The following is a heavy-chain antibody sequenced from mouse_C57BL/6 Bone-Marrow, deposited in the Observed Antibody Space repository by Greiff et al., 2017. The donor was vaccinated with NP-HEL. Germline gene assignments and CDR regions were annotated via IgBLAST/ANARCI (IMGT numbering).Heavy chain of an antibody. Sequence: ESGGDLVKPGGSLKLSCAASGFTFSSYGMSWVRQTPDKRLEWVATISSGGSYTYYPDSVKGRFTISRDNAKNTLYLQMSSLKSEDTAMYYCARHPTVVAYYFDYWGQGTTLTVSS. J-gene: IGHJ2*01. D-gene: IGHD1-1*01. CDR3: ARHPTVVAYYFDY. CDR1: GFTFSSYG. V-gene: IGHV5-6*01. CDR2: ISSGGSYT.